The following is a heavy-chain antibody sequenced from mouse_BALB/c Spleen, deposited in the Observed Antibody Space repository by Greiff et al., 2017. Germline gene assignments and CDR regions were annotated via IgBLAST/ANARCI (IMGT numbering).Heavy chain of an antibody. CDR3: ARHRHDGYLYYAMDY. CDR2: IWSDGST. D-gene: IGHD2-3*01. Sequence: QVQLQQSGPDLVAPSQSLSITCTVSGFSLTSYGVHWVRQPPGKGLEWLVVIWSDGSTTYNSALKSRLSISKDNSKSQVFLKMNSLQTDDTAMYYCARHRHDGYLYYAMDYWGQGTSVTVSS. J-gene: IGHJ4*01. CDR1: GFSLTSYG. V-gene: IGHV2-6-2*01.